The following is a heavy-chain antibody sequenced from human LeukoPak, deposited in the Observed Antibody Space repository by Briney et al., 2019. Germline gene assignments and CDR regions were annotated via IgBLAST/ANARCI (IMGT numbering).Heavy chain of an antibody. J-gene: IGHJ1*01. V-gene: IGHV4-39*01. D-gene: IGHD1-26*01. CDR2: IYYSGST. CDR3: ARPVRWSYGLAEYFQH. CDR1: GGSISSSSYY. Sequence: PSETLSLTCTVSGGSISSSSYYWGWIRQPPGKGLEWIGSIYYSGSTYYNPSLKSRVTISVDTSKNQFSLKLSSVTAADTAVYYCARPVRWSYGLAEYFQHWGQGTLVTVSS.